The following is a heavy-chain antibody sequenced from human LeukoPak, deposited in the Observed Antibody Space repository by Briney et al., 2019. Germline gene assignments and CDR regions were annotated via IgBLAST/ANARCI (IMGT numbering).Heavy chain of an antibody. CDR1: GSTFDDYG. CDR3: ARDRHTTVEGAWGY. V-gene: IGHV3-20*04. D-gene: IGHD4-11*01. Sequence: GGSLRLSCAASGSTFDDYGMSWVRQAPGKGLEWVSGINWNGGSTGYADSVKGRFTISRDNAKNSLYLQMNSLRAEDTALYYCARDRHTTVEGAWGYWGQGTLVTVSS. CDR2: INWNGGST. J-gene: IGHJ4*02.